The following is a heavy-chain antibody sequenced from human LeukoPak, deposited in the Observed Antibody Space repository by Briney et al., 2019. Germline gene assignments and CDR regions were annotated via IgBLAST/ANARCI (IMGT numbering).Heavy chain of an antibody. D-gene: IGHD6-6*01. V-gene: IGHV1-69*02. Sequence: ASVKVSCKAAGGTFSSYTISWVRQAPGQGLEWMGRIIPILGIANYAQKFQGRVTITADKSTSTACMGVSSLRSENTAVYYCAEFEYSSSGWGQGTMVTVSS. CDR3: AEFEYSSSG. CDR2: IIPILGIA. J-gene: IGHJ3*01. CDR1: GGTFSSYT.